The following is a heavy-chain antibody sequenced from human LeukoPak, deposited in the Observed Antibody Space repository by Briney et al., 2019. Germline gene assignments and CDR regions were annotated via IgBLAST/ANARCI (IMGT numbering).Heavy chain of an antibody. V-gene: IGHV1-2*02. CDR3: ARDLSPYCSGGSCYSGYFDY. Sequence: ASVKVSCKASGYTFTGYYMHWVRQAPGQGLEWMGWINPNSGGTNYAQKFQGRVTMTRDTSISTAYMELSRLRSDDMAVYYCARDLSPYCSGGSCYSGYFDYWAQGTLVTVSS. D-gene: IGHD2-15*01. CDR1: GYTFTGYY. J-gene: IGHJ4*02. CDR2: INPNSGGT.